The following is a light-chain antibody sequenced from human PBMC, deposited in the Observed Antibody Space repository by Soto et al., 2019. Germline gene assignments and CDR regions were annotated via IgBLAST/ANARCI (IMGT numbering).Light chain of an antibody. CDR2: DVT. CDR1: SSDVGGYNF. J-gene: IGLJ1*01. Sequence: QSALTQPASVSGSPGQSITISCTGTSSDVGGYNFVSWYQQHPDKAPKLMIYDVTNLPSGISNRFSGSKSGNTASLTISGLQAEDEADYYCCSYTSGSTLYVFGTGTKLTVL. CDR3: CSYTSGSTLYV. V-gene: IGLV2-14*01.